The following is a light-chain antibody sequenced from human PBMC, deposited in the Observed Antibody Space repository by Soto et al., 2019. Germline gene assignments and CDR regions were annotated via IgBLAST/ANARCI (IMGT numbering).Light chain of an antibody. CDR2: ASS. J-gene: IGKJ4*01. CDR3: QRYNSAPLT. CDR1: QGISNY. V-gene: IGKV1-27*01. Sequence: DLQMTQSPSSLYASVGARVTITCRASQGISNYFAWYQQKPGEVPKVLIYASSTVQSGVPSRFSGSGSGTDFTLTISSLQPEDVATCYCQRYNSAPLTFGGGTKVEIK.